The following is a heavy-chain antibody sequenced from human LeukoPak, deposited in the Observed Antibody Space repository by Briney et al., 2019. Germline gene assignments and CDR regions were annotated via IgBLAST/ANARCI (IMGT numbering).Heavy chain of an antibody. CDR2: IYYSGST. Sequence: SETLSLTCTVSGGSVSSGSYYWSWIRQPPGTGLEWIGYIYYSGSTNYNPSLKSRVTMSVDTSKNLFSLKVSSVTAADTAVYYCARGRSNYYGMDVWGQGTTVTVSS. CDR3: ARGRSNYYGMDV. CDR1: GGSVSSGSYY. J-gene: IGHJ6*02. D-gene: IGHD1-26*01. V-gene: IGHV4-61*01.